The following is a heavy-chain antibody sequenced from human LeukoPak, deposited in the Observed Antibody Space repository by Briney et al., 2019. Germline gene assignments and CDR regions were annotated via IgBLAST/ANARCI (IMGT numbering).Heavy chain of an antibody. D-gene: IGHD1-26*01. CDR1: GFTFSSYA. CDR2: ISGSGGST. CDR3: AKGPASSSYSRIDY. Sequence: PGGSLRLSCAASGFTFSSYAMSWVRQAPGKGLEGVSVISGSGGSTYYADSVKGRFTIPRENSKNTLYLKMNSLSAGDTAVYYCAKGPASSSYSRIDYWGQGTLVTVSS. J-gene: IGHJ4*02. V-gene: IGHV3-23*01.